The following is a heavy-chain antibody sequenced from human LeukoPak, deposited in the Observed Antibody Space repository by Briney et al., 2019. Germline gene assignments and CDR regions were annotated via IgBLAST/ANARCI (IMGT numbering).Heavy chain of an antibody. CDR3: ARRRGSDLDY. D-gene: IGHD6-6*01. Sequence: GESLKISCKGSGYTFTTYWIAWVRQMPGKGLEWIGTIYPGDSDTRYSPSFQGQVTMSADKSISTAYMQWSSLRASDTAMYYCARRRGSDLDYWGQGTLVTVSS. J-gene: IGHJ4*02. CDR2: IYPGDSDT. CDR1: GYTFTTYW. V-gene: IGHV5-51*01.